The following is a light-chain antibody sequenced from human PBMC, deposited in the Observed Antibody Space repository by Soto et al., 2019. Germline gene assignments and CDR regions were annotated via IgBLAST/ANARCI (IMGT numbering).Light chain of an antibody. Sequence: DIHTTQSPSTLSGSVGDRVTITCRASQTISSWLAWYQQKPGKAPKPLIYKASSLESGVPSRFSGSGSGTEFTLTISSLQPDDFATYYCQQYNTYRTFGQGTKVDI. J-gene: IGKJ1*01. CDR3: QQYNTYRT. CDR1: QTISSW. CDR2: KAS. V-gene: IGKV1-5*03.